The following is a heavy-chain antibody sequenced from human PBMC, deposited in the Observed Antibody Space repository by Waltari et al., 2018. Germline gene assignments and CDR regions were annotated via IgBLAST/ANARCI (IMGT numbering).Heavy chain of an antibody. CDR3: ARGISRWADY. J-gene: IGHJ4*02. CDR2: INHNSGGT. D-gene: IGHD2-15*01. Sequence: QVQLVQSGAEVKKPGASVQVSCKASGYTFTDYYMHWVRQAPGQGLEWMGWINHNSGGTNYAQKFQGRVTMTRDTSITTAYMDLSRLTSDDTAVYYCARGISRWADYWGQGTLVTVSS. CDR1: GYTFTDYY. V-gene: IGHV1-2*02.